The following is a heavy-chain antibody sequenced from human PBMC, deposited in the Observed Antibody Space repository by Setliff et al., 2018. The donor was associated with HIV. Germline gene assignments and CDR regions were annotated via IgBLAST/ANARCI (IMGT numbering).Heavy chain of an antibody. D-gene: IGHD6-19*01. CDR2: VHSTLST. Sequence: SETLSLTCTVSGDSMTSGSFYWSWVRQPAWKGLEWIGQVHSTLSTNYNPSLKSRLSISADTSKNQFSLNLRFVTAADTALYYCARRTFGSGRFDPWGQGTPVTVSS. CDR3: ARRTFGSGRFDP. V-gene: IGHV4-61*09. CDR1: GDSMTSGSFY. J-gene: IGHJ5*02.